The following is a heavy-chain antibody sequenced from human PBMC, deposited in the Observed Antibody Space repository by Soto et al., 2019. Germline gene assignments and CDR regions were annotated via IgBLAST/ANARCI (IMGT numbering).Heavy chain of an antibody. Sequence: EVHLVESGGGLVQPGGSLRLSCAASGFTFSTYSMSWVRQAPGMGLEWVSSITSGRSTIYYADSVKGRFTISRDNAKNSLYLQMNSLRAEDTAVYYCARGLGYCSGGSCHLWGQGTLVTVSS. CDR3: ARGLGYCSGGSCHL. V-gene: IGHV3-48*01. J-gene: IGHJ5*02. CDR2: ITSGRSTI. D-gene: IGHD2-15*01. CDR1: GFTFSTYS.